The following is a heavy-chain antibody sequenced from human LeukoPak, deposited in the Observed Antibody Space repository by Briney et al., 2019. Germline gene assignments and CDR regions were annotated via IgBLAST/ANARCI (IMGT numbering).Heavy chain of an antibody. CDR2: ISSSSSYI. CDR3: AREYRYNWNPFDY. V-gene: IGHV3-21*01. J-gene: IGHJ4*02. D-gene: IGHD1-20*01. Sequence: GGSLRLSCAASGFTFSIYEMNWVRQAPGKGLEWVSSISSSSSYIYSADSVKCRFTISRDNAKNSLYLHMNSLRAEDTAVYYCAREYRYNWNPFDYWGQGTLVTVSS. CDR1: GFTFSIYE.